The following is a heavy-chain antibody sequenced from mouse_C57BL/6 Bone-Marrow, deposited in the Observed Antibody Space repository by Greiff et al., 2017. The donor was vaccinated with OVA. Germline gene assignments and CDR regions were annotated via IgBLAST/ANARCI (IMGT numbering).Heavy chain of an antibody. CDR2: IYPVSGET. D-gene: IGHD2-2*01. J-gene: IGHJ1*03. CDR1: GYTFTDHI. Sequence: VQLQQSGAELASPGASVTLSCKASGYTFTDHIMNWVKKRPGQGLEWIGRIYPVSGETNYNQKFMGKATFSVDRSSSTVYMVLNSLTSEDPAVYYCGRRWGGYDGSWYFDVWGTGTTVTVSS. CDR3: GRRWGGYDGSWYFDV. V-gene: IGHV1-11*01.